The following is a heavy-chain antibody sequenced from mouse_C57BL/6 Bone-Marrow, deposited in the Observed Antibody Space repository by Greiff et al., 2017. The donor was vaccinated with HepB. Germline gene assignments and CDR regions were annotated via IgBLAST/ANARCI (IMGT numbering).Heavy chain of an antibody. CDR1: GYSITSGYY. CDR3: ARGVVTTVGNFDV. V-gene: IGHV3-6*01. Sequence: EVQLQQSGPGLVKPSQSLSLTCSVTGYSITSGYYWNWIRQFPGNKLEWMGYISYDGSNNYNPSLKNRISITRDTSKNQFFLKLNSVTTEDTATYYCARGVVTTVGNFDVWGTGTTVTVSS. CDR2: ISYDGSN. J-gene: IGHJ1*03. D-gene: IGHD1-1*01.